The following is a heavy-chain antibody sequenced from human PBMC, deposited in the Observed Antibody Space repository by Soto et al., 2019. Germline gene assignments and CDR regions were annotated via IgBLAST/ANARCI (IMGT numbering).Heavy chain of an antibody. Sequence: EVQLVESGGGLVQPGGSLRLSCAASGFTFSNYWMTWVRQAPGKGLEWVANIKQDGSEKYYVESVKGRFTISRDNAKNSVYLQMSSVRAEDTGVYYCARVGAAAAELDYWGQGTLVTVSS. V-gene: IGHV3-7*01. D-gene: IGHD6-13*01. CDR1: GFTFSNYW. J-gene: IGHJ4*02. CDR2: IKQDGSEK. CDR3: ARVGAAAAELDY.